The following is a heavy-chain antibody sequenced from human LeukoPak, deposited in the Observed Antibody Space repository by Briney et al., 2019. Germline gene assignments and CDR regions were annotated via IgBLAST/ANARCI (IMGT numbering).Heavy chain of an antibody. Sequence: GGSLRLSCTASGFSFSKYSMNWVRQAPGKGLEWISYISSDGSTIYYADSVKGRFTISRDNARNSLYLQMNSLRAEDTAVYYCARDFPDYDYVWGSYRYTGLIDYWGQGTLVTVSS. CDR1: GFSFSKYS. V-gene: IGHV3-48*01. J-gene: IGHJ4*02. CDR3: ARDFPDYDYVWGSYRYTGLIDY. D-gene: IGHD3-16*02. CDR2: ISSDGSTI.